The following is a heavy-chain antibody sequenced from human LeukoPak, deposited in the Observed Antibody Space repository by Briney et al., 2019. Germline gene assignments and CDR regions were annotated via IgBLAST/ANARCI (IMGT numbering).Heavy chain of an antibody. D-gene: IGHD3-16*01. CDR2: INQHGSET. J-gene: IGHJ4*02. CDR3: ARDATRGGDFDY. CDR1: GFTFSSYW. V-gene: IGHV3-7*01. Sequence: GGSLRLSCAASGFTFSSYWMAWVRQAPGKGLEWVANINQHGSETYYVDSVKGRFTMSRDNAKNSLYLQMDSLRAEDTAVYYCARDATRGGDFDYWGEGTLVTVSS.